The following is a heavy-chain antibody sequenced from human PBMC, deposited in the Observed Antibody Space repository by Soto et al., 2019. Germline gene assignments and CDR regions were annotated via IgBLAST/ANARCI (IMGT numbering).Heavy chain of an antibody. D-gene: IGHD3-9*01. CDR1: GGSISSYY. Sequence: PSETRSLTCTVSGGSISSYYWSWIRQPPGKGLEWIGYIYYSGSTNYNPSLKSRVTISVDTSKNQFSLKLSSVTAADTAVYYCARGHRLVSPFYYYYGMDVWGQGTTVTVSS. J-gene: IGHJ6*02. V-gene: IGHV4-59*01. CDR3: ARGHRLVSPFYYYYGMDV. CDR2: IYYSGST.